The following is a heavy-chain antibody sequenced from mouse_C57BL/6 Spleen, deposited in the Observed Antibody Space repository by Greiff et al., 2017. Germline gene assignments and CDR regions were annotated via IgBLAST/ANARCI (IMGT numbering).Heavy chain of an antibody. CDR1: GYTFTGYW. V-gene: IGHV1-9*01. D-gene: IGHD3-2*02. CDR3: ARLSTAQATSAWFAY. CDR2: ILPGSGST. Sequence: QVQLQQSGAELMKPGASVKLSCKATGYTFTGYWIEWVKQRPGHGLEWIGEILPGSGSTNYNEKFKGKATFTADTSSNTAYMQLSSLTTEDSASYYCARLSTAQATSAWFAYWGQGTLVTVSA. J-gene: IGHJ3*01.